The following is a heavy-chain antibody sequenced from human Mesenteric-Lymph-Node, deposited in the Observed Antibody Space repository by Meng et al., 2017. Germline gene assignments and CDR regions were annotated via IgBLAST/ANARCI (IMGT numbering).Heavy chain of an antibody. CDR1: GYSLRSRNG. J-gene: IGHJ5*02. V-gene: IGHV4-28*03. CDR3: AREHRITVFWGDYLAAGFDP. Sequence: APVLLCPPVPLTLTSLVCGYSLRSRNGGAWSRRPQGKGLEGIAYCYYGGGTSYTPSLGSRVALSLDTSNNQFSLNLNSVTAAAPALYYCAREHRITVFWGDYLAAGFDPWAREPWSPSPQ. CDR2: CYYGGGT. D-gene: IGHD3-3*01.